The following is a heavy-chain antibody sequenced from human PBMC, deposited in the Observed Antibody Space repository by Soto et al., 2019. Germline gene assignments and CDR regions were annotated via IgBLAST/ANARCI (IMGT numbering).Heavy chain of an antibody. D-gene: IGHD6-19*01. V-gene: IGHV4-39*01. CDR1: GGSISSSSYY. CDR3: ARHLWYSSGWSYYYYGMDV. J-gene: IGHJ6*02. Sequence: SETLSLTCTVSGGSISSSSYYWGWIRQPPGKGLEWIGSIYYSGRTYYNPSLKSRATISVDTSNNQFSLKLSSVTAADTAVYYCARHLWYSSGWSYYYYGMDVWGQGTMVTVSS. CDR2: IYYSGRT.